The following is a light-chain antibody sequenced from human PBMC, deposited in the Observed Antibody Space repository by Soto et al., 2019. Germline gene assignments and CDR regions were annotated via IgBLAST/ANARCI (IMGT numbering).Light chain of an antibody. CDR1: QGINIY. J-gene: IGKJ3*01. CDR2: AAS. Sequence: DIQMTQSPSSLSASVGETVTIDCRTSQGINIYLNWYRQKPGRAPELLIYAASNLHTGVPSRFSGVGSGTEFTLTIDNVQPEDFATYYCQQTYTNFFAFGPGT. V-gene: IGKV1-39*01. CDR3: QQTYTNFFA.